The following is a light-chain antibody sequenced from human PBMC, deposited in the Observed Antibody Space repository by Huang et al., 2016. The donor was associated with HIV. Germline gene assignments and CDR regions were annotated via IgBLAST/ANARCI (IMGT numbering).Light chain of an antibody. CDR1: QGIANY. Sequence: DIQLTQSPSAMSASVGDSVSITCRASQGIANYLAWFQQKPGGAPKRLIYAACSLQSGDPSRFSGSGSGTKFTLTISSLQPEDFATYYCLQHHGYPRTFGQGTKV. V-gene: IGKV1-17*03. CDR2: AAC. CDR3: LQHHGYPRT. J-gene: IGKJ1*01.